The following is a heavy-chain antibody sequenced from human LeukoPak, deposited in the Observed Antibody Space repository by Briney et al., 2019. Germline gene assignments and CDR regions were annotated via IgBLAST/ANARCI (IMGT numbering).Heavy chain of an antibody. J-gene: IGHJ3*02. D-gene: IGHD1-26*01. V-gene: IGHV1-2*02. CDR3: ARSTTQWDPRRGAFDI. Sequence: ASVKVSCKASGYTFTGYYMHWVRQAPGQGLEWMGWINPNSGGTNYAQKFQGRVTMTRDTSKNQISLKLSSVTAADTAVYYCARSTTQWDPRRGAFDIWGQGTMVTVSS. CDR1: GYTFTGYY. CDR2: INPNSGGT.